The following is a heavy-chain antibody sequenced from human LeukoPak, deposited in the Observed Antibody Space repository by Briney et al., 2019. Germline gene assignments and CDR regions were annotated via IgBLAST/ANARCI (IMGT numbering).Heavy chain of an antibody. CDR1: GYTFTGYY. CDR2: INPNSGGP. J-gene: IGHJ4*02. Sequence: GASVKVSCKASGYTFTGYYCHWGRKALGQGLEWLGRINPNSGGPNYAQKFQGRVTMTRDTSISTAYMELSRLRSDDTAVYYCARDRYYDILTGYYSLWGQGTLVTVSS. D-gene: IGHD3-9*01. CDR3: ARDRYYDILTGYYSL. V-gene: IGHV1-2*06.